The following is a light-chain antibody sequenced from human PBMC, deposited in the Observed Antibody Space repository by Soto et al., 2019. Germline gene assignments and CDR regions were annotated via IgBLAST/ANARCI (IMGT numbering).Light chain of an antibody. J-gene: IGLJ1*01. V-gene: IGLV2-8*01. CDR3: SSYAGNDVYV. CDR1: SSDVGAYNY. CDR2: EVS. Sequence: ALTQPPSASGSPGQSVTISCTGTSSDVGAYNYVSWYQQHPGKAPKLMIYEVSERPSGVPDRFSGSKSGNTASLTVSGLQTEDEADYYCSSYAGNDVYVFGTGTKVTVL.